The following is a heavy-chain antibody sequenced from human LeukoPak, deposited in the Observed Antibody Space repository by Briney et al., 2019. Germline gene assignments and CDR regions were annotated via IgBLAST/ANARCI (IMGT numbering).Heavy chain of an antibody. CDR2: ISWNSGSI. Sequence: PGGSLRLSCAASGFTFDDYAMHWVRQAPGKGLEWVSGISWNSGSIGYADSVKGRFTISRDNAKNSLYLQMNSLRAEDTAVYYCAVSYFYYYGMDVWGQGTTVTVSS. CDR3: AVSYFYYYGMDV. J-gene: IGHJ6*02. CDR1: GFTFDDYA. V-gene: IGHV3-9*01.